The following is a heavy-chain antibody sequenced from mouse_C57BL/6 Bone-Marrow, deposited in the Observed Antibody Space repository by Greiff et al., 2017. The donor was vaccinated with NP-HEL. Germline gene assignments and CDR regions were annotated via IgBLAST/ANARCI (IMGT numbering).Heavy chain of an antibody. Sequence: QVQLQQSGAELVRPGTSVKVSCKASGYAFTNYLIEWVKQRPGQGLEWIGVINPGSGGTNYNEKFKGKATLTADKSSSTAYMQLSSLTSEDSAVYFCAREEKLLRPLAYWGQGTLVTVSA. CDR1: GYAFTNYL. V-gene: IGHV1-54*01. D-gene: IGHD1-1*01. CDR2: INPGSGGT. J-gene: IGHJ3*01. CDR3: AREEKLLRPLAY.